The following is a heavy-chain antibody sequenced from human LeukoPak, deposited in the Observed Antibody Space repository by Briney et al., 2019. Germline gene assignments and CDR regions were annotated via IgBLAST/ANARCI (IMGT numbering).Heavy chain of an antibody. Sequence: SETLSLTCTVSGGSVSSSDSYWSWVRQPPGKGLEWIGYIYHSGSTYYNPSLKSRVIISVDTSKNQFSLKLSSVTAADTAVYYCAREGYYDSSGYLQHWGQGTLVTVSS. CDR1: GGSVSSSDSY. V-gene: IGHV4-30-4*08. CDR3: AREGYYDSSGYLQH. CDR2: IYHSGST. J-gene: IGHJ1*01. D-gene: IGHD3-22*01.